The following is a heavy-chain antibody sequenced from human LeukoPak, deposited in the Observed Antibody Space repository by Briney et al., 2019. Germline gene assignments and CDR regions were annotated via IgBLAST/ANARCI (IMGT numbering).Heavy chain of an antibody. Sequence: ASVKVSCKASGYIFTSYVLHWVRQAPGQGLEWMGWINTNTGNPTYAQGFTGRFVFSLDTSVSTAYLQISSLKADDTAMYYCARGDYETHGYQTRWGQGTVVTVSS. V-gene: IGHV7-4-1*02. CDR3: ARGDYETHGYQTR. CDR2: INTNTGNP. D-gene: IGHD3-22*01. J-gene: IGHJ4*02. CDR1: GYIFTSYV.